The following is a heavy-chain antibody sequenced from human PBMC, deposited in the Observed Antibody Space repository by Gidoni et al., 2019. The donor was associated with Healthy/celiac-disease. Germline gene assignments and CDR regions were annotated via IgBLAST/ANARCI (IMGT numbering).Heavy chain of an antibody. CDR2: IRGSGGST. CDR1: GLTFSSYA. CDR3: AKDSWDIVATLLDY. V-gene: IGHV3-23*01. Sequence: EVQLLEYGGGLVKPRGSLRLSCAASGLTFSSYAMSWVRQAPGKGLEWVSAIRGSGGSTYDADSVQGLFTISRDNSKNTLYLQMNSLTAEDTAVYYCAKDSWDIVATLLDYWGQVTLVTVSS. D-gene: IGHD5-12*01. J-gene: IGHJ4*02.